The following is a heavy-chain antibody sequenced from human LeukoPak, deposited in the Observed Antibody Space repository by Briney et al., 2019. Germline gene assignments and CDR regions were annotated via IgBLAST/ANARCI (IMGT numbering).Heavy chain of an antibody. V-gene: IGHV3-23*01. J-gene: IGHJ5*01. D-gene: IGHD2-2*01. CDR2: ISGSGGT. CDR1: GFTFNNYA. CDR3: AKEPREYCSSTSCPNWFDS. Sequence: GGSLRLSCAASGFTFNNYAMSWVRQAPGKGLEWVSAISGSGGTYYADSVKGRFIISRDNSKNTLYLQMNSLRAEDTAVYYCAKEPREYCSSTSCPNWFDSWGQGTLVTVSS.